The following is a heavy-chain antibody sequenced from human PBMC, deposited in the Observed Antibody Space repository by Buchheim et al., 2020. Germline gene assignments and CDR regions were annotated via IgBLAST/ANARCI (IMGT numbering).Heavy chain of an antibody. CDR3: ASPSRGYSFYMDV. CDR1: GFRFSDYY. D-gene: IGHD3-10*01. CDR2: ISSSSSST. V-gene: IGHV3-11*05. J-gene: IGHJ6*03. Sequence: QVQVVESGGGLVKPGGYLRLSCAASGFRFSDYYTTWIRQAPGKGLEWVSYISSSSSSTKYADSVKGRFTISRDNAENSLYLQMNNLRAEDTAVYYCASPSRGYSFYMDVWGKGTT.